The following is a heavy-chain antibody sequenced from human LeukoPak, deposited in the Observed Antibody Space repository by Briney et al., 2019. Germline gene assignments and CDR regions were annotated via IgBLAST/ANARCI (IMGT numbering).Heavy chain of an antibody. CDR3: AKDPHLDDYGDSTRDY. CDR2: ISGSGGST. J-gene: IGHJ4*02. V-gene: IGHV3-23*01. Sequence: PGGSPRLSCAASGFTFSSYAMSWVRQAPGKGLEWVSAISGSGGSTYYADSVKGRFTISRDNSKNTLYLQMNSLRAEDTAVYYCAKDPHLDDYGDSTRDYWGQGTLVTVSS. D-gene: IGHD4-17*01. CDR1: GFTFSSYA.